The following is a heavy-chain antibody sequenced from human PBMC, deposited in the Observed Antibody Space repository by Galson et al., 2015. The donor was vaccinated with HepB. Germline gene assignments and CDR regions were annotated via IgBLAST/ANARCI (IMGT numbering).Heavy chain of an antibody. D-gene: IGHD3-22*01. CDR1: GYTLTELS. CDR2: FDPEDGET. V-gene: IGHV1-24*01. CDR3: ATQVYDSSGYYYVVDY. Sequence: SVKVSCKVSGYTLTELSMHWVRQAPGKGLEWMGGFDPEDGETIYAQKFQGRVTMTEDTSTDTAYMELSSLRSEDTAVYYCATQVYDSSGYYYVVDYWGQGTLVTVSS. J-gene: IGHJ4*02.